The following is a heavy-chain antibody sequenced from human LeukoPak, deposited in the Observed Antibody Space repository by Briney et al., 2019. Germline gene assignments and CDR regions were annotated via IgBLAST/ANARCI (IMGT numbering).Heavy chain of an antibody. V-gene: IGHV3-23*01. J-gene: IGHJ4*02. CDR1: GFTFSSYA. CDR2: ISGSGGNT. Sequence: GGSLRLSCAASGFTFSSYAMSWVRQAPGKGLEWVSAISGSGGNTYYADSVKGRFTISRDNSKNTLYLQMNSLRAEDTAVYYCAKVHYDSSGYYDSFDYWGQGTLVTLSS. D-gene: IGHD3-22*01. CDR3: AKVHYDSSGYYDSFDY.